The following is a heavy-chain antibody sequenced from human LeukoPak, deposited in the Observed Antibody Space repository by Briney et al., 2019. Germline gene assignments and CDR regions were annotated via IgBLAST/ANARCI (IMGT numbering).Heavy chain of an antibody. CDR1: GYTFTSYD. Sequence: EASVKVSCKASGYTFTSYDINWVRQATGQGLEWMGWMNPNSGNTGYAQKFQGRVTMTRNTSISTAYMELSSLRSEDTAMYYCARGVRGITIFGVVTAYYFDYWGQGTLVTVSS. CDR3: ARGVRGITIFGVVTAYYFDY. CDR2: MNPNSGNT. V-gene: IGHV1-8*01. J-gene: IGHJ4*02. D-gene: IGHD3-3*01.